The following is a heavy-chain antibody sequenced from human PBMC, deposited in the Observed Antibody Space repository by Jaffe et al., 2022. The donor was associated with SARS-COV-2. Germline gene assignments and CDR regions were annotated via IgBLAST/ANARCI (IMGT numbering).Heavy chain of an antibody. V-gene: IGHV4-59*08. D-gene: IGHD5-12*01. Sequence: QVQLQESGPGLVKPSETLSLTCTVSGGSISSYYWSWIRQPPGKGLEWIGYIYYSGSTNYNPSLKSRVTISVDTSKNQFSLKLSSVTAADTAVYYCARLRRDGYNALFDYWGQGTLVTVSS. CDR2: IYYSGST. CDR1: GGSISSYY. CDR3: ARLRRDGYNALFDY. J-gene: IGHJ4*02.